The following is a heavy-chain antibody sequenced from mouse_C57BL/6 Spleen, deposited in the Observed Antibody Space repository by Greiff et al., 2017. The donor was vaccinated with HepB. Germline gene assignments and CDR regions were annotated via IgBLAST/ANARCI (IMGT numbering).Heavy chain of an antibody. CDR3: ARERGSTMDYAMDY. CDR1: GYSITSGYY. Sequence: ESGPGLVKPSQSLSLTCSVSGYSITSGYYWNWIRQFPGNKLELMGYISYDGSNNYNPSLKNRIPITRDTSKNQFFLKLNSVTTEDTATYYCARERGSTMDYAMDYWGQGTSVTVSS. J-gene: IGHJ4*01. CDR2: ISYDGSN. V-gene: IGHV3-6*01. D-gene: IGHD2-1*01.